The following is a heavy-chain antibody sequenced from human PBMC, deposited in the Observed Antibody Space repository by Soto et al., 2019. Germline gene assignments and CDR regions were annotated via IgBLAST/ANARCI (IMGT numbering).Heavy chain of an antibody. CDR2: ISSSSSYI. CDR3: AREYCSGGSCHFDY. CDR1: GFTFSSYS. V-gene: IGHV3-21*01. Sequence: GGSLRLSCAASGFTFSSYSMNWVRQAPGKGLEWVSSISSSSSYIYYADSVKGRFTISRDNAKNSLYLQMNSLRAEDTAVYYCAREYCSGGSCHFDYWGQGTLVTVS. D-gene: IGHD2-15*01. J-gene: IGHJ4*02.